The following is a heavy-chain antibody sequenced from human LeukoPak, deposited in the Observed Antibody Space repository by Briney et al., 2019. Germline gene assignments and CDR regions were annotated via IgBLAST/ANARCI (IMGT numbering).Heavy chain of an antibody. V-gene: IGHV3-11*04. CDR3: ARDRVGSADFWSGYYTGTFDH. J-gene: IGHJ4*02. D-gene: IGHD3-3*01. Sequence: PGGSLRLSCAASGFTFSDYYMSWIRQAPGKGLEWVSYISSSGSTIYYADSVKGRFTISRDNAKNSLYLQMNSLRAEDTAVYYCARDRVGSADFWSGYYTGTFDHWGQGTLVTVSS. CDR2: ISSSGSTI. CDR1: GFTFSDYY.